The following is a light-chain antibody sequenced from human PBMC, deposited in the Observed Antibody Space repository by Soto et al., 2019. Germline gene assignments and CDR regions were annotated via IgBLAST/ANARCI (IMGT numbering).Light chain of an antibody. Sequence: QSALTQPASMSGSPGQSVTISCTGTSSDIGGYDYVSWYQQHPGKAPKLMIYDVTNRPSGFSNRFSGSKSGNTASLTISGLQAEDEADYYCSSYAGSRTLVFGGGTQLTVL. CDR1: SSDIGGYDY. CDR3: SSYAGSRTLV. V-gene: IGLV2-14*01. J-gene: IGLJ2*01. CDR2: DVT.